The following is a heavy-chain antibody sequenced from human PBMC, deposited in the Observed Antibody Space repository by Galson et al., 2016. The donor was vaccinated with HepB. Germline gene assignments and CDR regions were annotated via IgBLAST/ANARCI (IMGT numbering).Heavy chain of an antibody. D-gene: IGHD4-11*01. J-gene: IGHJ4*02. V-gene: IGHV3-21*06. CDR2: IGPTGSNK. Sequence: SLRLSCAASGFTFSTYDMNWVRQAPGKGLEWVSSIGPTGSNKHSADSVKGRFAISRDNAKNSMYLQLNSLRDEDTAVYYCTRGGLQYYFDCWGQGALVTVSS. CDR3: TRGGLQYYFDC. CDR1: GFTFSTYD.